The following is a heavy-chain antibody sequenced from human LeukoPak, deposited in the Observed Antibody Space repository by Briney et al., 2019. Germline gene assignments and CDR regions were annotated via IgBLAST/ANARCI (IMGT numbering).Heavy chain of an antibody. CDR2: ISSSSSYI. J-gene: IGHJ6*02. V-gene: IGHV3-21*01. Sequence: PGGSLRLSCAASGFTFSSYSMNWVRQAPGKGLEWVSSISSSSSYIYYADSVKGRFTISRDNAKNSLYLQMNSLRAEDTAVYYCARDDYDFWSGYGLNGMDVWGQGTTVTVSS. CDR3: ARDDYDFWSGYGLNGMDV. D-gene: IGHD3-3*01. CDR1: GFTFSSYS.